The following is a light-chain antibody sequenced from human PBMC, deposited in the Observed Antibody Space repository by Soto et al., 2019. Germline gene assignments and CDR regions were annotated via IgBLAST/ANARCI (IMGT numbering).Light chain of an antibody. Sequence: EVVMTQSPATLSVSPGERATLSCRASQTVSSNLAWYQQKPGQSPRLLIHDASSRATGIPDRFSGSGSGTDFTLTISRLEPEDFAVYYCQQYGRSPWTFGQGTKVDI. CDR1: QTVSSN. J-gene: IGKJ1*01. CDR2: DAS. CDR3: QQYGRSPWT. V-gene: IGKV3-20*01.